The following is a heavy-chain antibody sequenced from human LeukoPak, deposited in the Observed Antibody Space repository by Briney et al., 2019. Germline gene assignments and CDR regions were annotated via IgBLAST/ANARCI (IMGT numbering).Heavy chain of an antibody. CDR3: AKDNSLVRGVLKYSYYYGMDV. CDR2: ISWNSGSI. Sequence: GGSLRLSCAASGFTFDDCAMHWVRQAPGKGLEWVSGISWNSGSIGYADSVKGRFTISRDNAKNSLYLQMNSLRAEDTALYYCAKDNSLVRGVLKYSYYYGMDVWGQGTTVTVSS. D-gene: IGHD3-10*01. CDR1: GFTFDDCA. V-gene: IGHV3-9*01. J-gene: IGHJ6*02.